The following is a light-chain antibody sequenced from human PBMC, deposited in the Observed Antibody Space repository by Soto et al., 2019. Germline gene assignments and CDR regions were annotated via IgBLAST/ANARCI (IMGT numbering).Light chain of an antibody. CDR1: QSVSSN. V-gene: IGKV3-15*01. CDR2: GAS. J-gene: IGKJ1*01. Sequence: EIVMTQSPATLSVYPGERATLSCRASQSVSSNLAWYQQKPGQAPRLLIYGASTRATGIPARFSGSGSGTEFTRTISSLQSEDFAVYYCQQYNNWPLTFGQGTKVEIK. CDR3: QQYNNWPLT.